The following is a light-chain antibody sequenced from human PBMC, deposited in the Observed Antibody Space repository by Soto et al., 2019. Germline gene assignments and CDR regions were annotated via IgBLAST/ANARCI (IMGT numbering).Light chain of an antibody. CDR1: SSNIGAGYD. J-gene: IGLJ2*01. CDR3: QSYDSSRSGSV. Sequence: QSVLTQPPSVSGAPGQRGTISCTGSSSNIGAGYDVHWYQQLPGTAPKLLIYGNSNRPSGVPDRFSGSKSGTSASLAITGLQAEDEADYYCQSYDSSRSGSVFGGGTKVTVL. V-gene: IGLV1-40*01. CDR2: GNS.